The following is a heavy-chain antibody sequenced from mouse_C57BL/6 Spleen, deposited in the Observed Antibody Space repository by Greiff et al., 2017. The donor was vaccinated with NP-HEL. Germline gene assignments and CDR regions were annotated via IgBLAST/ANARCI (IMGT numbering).Heavy chain of an antibody. D-gene: IGHD2-3*01. CDR3: ARGDGYYPFFDY. J-gene: IGHJ2*01. CDR2: ISSGSSTI. Sequence: VQLQQSGGGLVKPGGSLKLSCAASGFTFSDYGMHWVRQAPEKGLEWVAYISSGSSTIYYADTVKGRFTISRDNAKNTLFLQMTSLRSEDMAMYYCARGDGYYPFFDYWGQGTTLTVSS. V-gene: IGHV5-17*01. CDR1: GFTFSDYG.